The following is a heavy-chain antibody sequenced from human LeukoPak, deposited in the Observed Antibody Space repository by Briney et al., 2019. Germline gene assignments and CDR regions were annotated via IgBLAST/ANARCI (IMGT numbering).Heavy chain of an antibody. CDR3: ARAIRRGSSWYYFDY. CDR2: IKQDGSEK. D-gene: IGHD6-13*01. Sequence: GGSLRLSCAASGFTFSSYWMSWVRQAPGKGLEWVASIKQDGSEKYYVDSVKGRFTIPRDNAKNSLYLQMNSLRAEDTAVYYCARAIRRGSSWYYFDYWGQGTLVTVSS. J-gene: IGHJ4*02. V-gene: IGHV3-7*01. CDR1: GFTFSSYW.